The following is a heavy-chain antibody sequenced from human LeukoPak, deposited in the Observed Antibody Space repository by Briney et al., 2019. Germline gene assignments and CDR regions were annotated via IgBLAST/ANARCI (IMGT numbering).Heavy chain of an antibody. J-gene: IGHJ4*02. D-gene: IGHD2-15*01. CDR2: INHSGST. V-gene: IGHV4-34*01. Sequence: SETLSLTCAVYGGSFSGYYWSWIRQPPGKGLEWIGEINHSGSTNYNPSLESRVTISVDTSKNQFSLKLSSVTAADTAVYYCARQVVVVAATYDYWGQGTLVTVSS. CDR3: ARQVVVVAATYDY. CDR1: GGSFSGYY.